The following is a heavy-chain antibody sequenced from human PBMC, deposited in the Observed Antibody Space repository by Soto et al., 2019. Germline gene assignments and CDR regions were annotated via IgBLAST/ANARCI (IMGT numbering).Heavy chain of an antibody. CDR2: IYWDDDK. D-gene: IGHD3-10*01. J-gene: IGHJ3*02. CDR1: GFSLSTSGVG. V-gene: IGHV2-5*02. Sequence: QITLKESGPPLVKPTQTLTLTCTFSGFSLSTSGVGVGWIRQPPGKALEWLALIYWDDDKRYSPSLKSRLTITKDTSKNQVVLTMTNMDPVDTATYYCALAWLGKAFDIWGQGTMVTVSS. CDR3: ALAWLGKAFDI.